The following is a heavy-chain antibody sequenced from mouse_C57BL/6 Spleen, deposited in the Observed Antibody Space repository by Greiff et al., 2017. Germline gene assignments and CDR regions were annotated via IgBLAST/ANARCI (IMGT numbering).Heavy chain of an antibody. CDR1: GFNIKDDY. V-gene: IGHV14-4*01. Sequence: EVQGVESGAELVRPGASVKLSCTASGFNIKDDYMHWVKQRPEQGLEWIGWIDPENGDTEYASKFQGKATITADTSSNTAYLQLSSLTSEDTAVYYCTTSITTVVARWYFDVWGTGTTVTVSS. J-gene: IGHJ1*03. CDR3: TTSITTVVARWYFDV. D-gene: IGHD1-1*01. CDR2: IDPENGDT.